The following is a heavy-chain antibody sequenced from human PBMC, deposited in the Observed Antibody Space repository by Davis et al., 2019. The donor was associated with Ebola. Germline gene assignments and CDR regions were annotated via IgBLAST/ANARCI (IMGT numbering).Heavy chain of an antibody. J-gene: IGHJ6*02. D-gene: IGHD6-19*01. Sequence: HPQTLSLTCAISGDSVSGGSGAWNWLRQSPSRGLEWLGRTYNSSKWYHNYAAYVKSRITINPDTSKNQFSLQLNSVTPEDTAVYYCARGWWKSGMDVWGQGTTVTVSS. CDR3: ARGWWKSGMDV. V-gene: IGHV6-1*01. CDR1: GDSVSGGSGA. CDR2: TYNSSKWYH.